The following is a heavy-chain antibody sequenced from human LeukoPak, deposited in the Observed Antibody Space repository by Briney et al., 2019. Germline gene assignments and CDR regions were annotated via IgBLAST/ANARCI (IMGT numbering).Heavy chain of an antibody. V-gene: IGHV3-30*01. CDR3: ARDNYDIDY. CDR1: GFTFSSYA. D-gene: IGHD3-9*01. Sequence: PGGSLRLSCAASGFTFSSYAMHWVRQAPGKGLEWVAVISYDGSNKYYADSVKGRFTISRDNSKNTLHLQMNSLRAEDTAVYYCARDNYDIDYWGQGTLVTVSS. CDR2: ISYDGSNK. J-gene: IGHJ4*02.